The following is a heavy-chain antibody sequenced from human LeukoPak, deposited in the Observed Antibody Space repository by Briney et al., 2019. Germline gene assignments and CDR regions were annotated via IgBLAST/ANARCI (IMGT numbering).Heavy chain of an antibody. CDR2: ISSSSSYI. D-gene: IGHD2-15*01. CDR1: GFTFSSYS. V-gene: IGHV3-21*01. Sequence: PGGSLRLSCAASGFTFSSYSMNWVRQAPGKGLEWVSSISSSSSYIYYADSVKGRFTISRDNAKNSLYLQMNGLRTEDTAVYYCARERCGGGSCFYDYWGQGTLVTVSS. CDR3: ARERCGGGSCFYDY. J-gene: IGHJ4*02.